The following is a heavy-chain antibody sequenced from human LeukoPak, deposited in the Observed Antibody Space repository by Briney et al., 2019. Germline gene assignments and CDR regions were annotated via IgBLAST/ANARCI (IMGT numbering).Heavy chain of an antibody. D-gene: IGHD6-19*01. CDR1: GYTFTGYY. Sequence: ASVKVSCKASGYTFTGYYMHWVRQAPGQGLEWMGWINPNSGGTNYAQKFQGRVTMTRDTSISTAYMELSRLRSDDTAVYYCATARGWGDWFDPWGQGTLVTVSS. CDR3: ATARGWGDWFDP. J-gene: IGHJ5*02. V-gene: IGHV1-2*02. CDR2: INPNSGGT.